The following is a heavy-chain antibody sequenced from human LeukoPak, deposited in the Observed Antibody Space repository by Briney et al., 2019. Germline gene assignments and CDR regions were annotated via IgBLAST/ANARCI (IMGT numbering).Heavy chain of an antibody. CDR1: GFTFSSYA. CDR3: AKVATSSWYGGGDY. D-gene: IGHD6-13*01. CDR2: ISGSGGST. V-gene: IGHV3-23*01. J-gene: IGHJ4*02. Sequence: GGSLRLSCAASGFTFSSYAMSWVRQAPGKGLEWFSAISGSGGSTYYADSVKGRFTISRDSSKNTLYLQMNSLRAEDTAVYYCAKVATSSWYGGGDYWGQGTLVTVSS.